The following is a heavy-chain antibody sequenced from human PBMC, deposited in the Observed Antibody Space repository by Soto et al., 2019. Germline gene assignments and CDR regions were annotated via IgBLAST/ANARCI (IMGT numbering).Heavy chain of an antibody. CDR1: GGTFSSYA. CDR3: ARVEDTAMVSQKYYYYGMDV. V-gene: IGHV1-69*13. CDR2: IIPIFGTA. D-gene: IGHD5-18*01. Sequence: SVKVSCKASGGTFSSYAISWVRQAPGQGLEWMGGIIPIFGTANYAQKFQGRVTITADESTSTAYMELSSLRSEDTAVYYCARVEDTAMVSQKYYYYGMDVWGQGTTVTVSS. J-gene: IGHJ6*02.